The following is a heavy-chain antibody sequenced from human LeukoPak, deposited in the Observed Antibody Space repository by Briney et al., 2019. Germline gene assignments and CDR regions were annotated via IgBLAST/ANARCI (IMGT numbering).Heavy chain of an antibody. D-gene: IGHD3-10*01. CDR3: ASSYGSGSSTYYYYGLDV. V-gene: IGHV1-69*06. Sequence: SVTLSCKASGCTFSSYAIGWVRQAPGQGLEWMGGISPIGGTSYYAQKFQGRVTITADKSTSTAYMELSSLRSEDTAVYYCASSYGSGSSTYYYYGLDVWGQGTTVTVSS. CDR2: ISPIGGTS. CDR1: GCTFSSYA. J-gene: IGHJ6*02.